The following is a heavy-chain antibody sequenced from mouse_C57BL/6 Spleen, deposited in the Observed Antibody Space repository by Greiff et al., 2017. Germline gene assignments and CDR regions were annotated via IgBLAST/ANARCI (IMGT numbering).Heavy chain of an antibody. CDR3: TTLDSSGYWFAY. CDR1: GFNIKDDY. V-gene: IGHV14-4*01. J-gene: IGHJ3*01. D-gene: IGHD3-2*02. Sequence: VQLQQSGAELVRPGASVKLSCTASGFNIKDDYMHWVKQRPEQGLEWIGWIDPENGDTEYASKFQGKATITADTSSNTAYLQLSSLTSEDTAVYYCTTLDSSGYWFAYWGQGTLVTGSA. CDR2: IDPENGDT.